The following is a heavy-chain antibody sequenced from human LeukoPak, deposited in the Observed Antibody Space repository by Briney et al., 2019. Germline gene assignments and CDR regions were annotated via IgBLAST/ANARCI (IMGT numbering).Heavy chain of an antibody. V-gene: IGHV1-46*01. CDR2: INPSGGST. CDR1: GYTFTGYY. CDR3: ARESRVGAFDI. D-gene: IGHD1-26*01. Sequence: ASVKVSCKASGYTFTGYYMHWVRQAPGQGLEWMGIINPSGGSTSYAQKFQGRVTMTRDTSTSTVYMELSSLRSEDTAVYYCARESRVGAFDIWGQGTMVTVSS. J-gene: IGHJ3*02.